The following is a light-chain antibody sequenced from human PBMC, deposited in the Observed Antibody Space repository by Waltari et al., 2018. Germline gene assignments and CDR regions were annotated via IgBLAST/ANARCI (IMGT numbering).Light chain of an antibody. CDR3: QQYNDWPLT. CDR1: QSVTSN. J-gene: IGKJ4*01. V-gene: IGKV3-15*01. Sequence: EIVMTQSPATLSVSPGERATLSCRASQSVTSNFACSQRKPGQAPRLLIYDASTRATGIPARFSGSGSGTEFTLTISSLQSEDFAVYYCQQYNDWPLTFGGGTRVEIK. CDR2: DAS.